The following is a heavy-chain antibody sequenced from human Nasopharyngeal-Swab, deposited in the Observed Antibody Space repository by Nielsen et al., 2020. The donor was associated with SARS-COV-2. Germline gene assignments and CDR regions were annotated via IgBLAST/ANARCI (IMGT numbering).Heavy chain of an antibody. Sequence: GGSLRLSCAASGFTFSNAWMSWVRQAPGKGLEWVGRIKSKTDGGTTDYAAPVKGRFTISRDDSKNTLYLQMNSLKTEDTAVYYCTTVLRFLEWLYYFDYWGQGTLVTASS. V-gene: IGHV3-15*01. CDR1: GFTFSNAW. J-gene: IGHJ4*02. CDR3: TTVLRFLEWLYYFDY. CDR2: IKSKTDGGTT. D-gene: IGHD3-3*01.